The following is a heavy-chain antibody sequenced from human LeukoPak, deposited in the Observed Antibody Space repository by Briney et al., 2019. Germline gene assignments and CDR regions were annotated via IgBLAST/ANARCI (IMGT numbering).Heavy chain of an antibody. Sequence: GGSLRLSCAASGFTFSSYGMHWVRQAPGKGLEWVAVMWYDGSNKYYADSVKGRFTISRDNSKNTLYLQMNSLRAEDTAVYYCARELPYYYYGMDVWGQGTTVTVSS. V-gene: IGHV3-33*01. D-gene: IGHD1-26*01. CDR1: GFTFSSYG. CDR3: ARELPYYYYGMDV. J-gene: IGHJ6*02. CDR2: MWYDGSNK.